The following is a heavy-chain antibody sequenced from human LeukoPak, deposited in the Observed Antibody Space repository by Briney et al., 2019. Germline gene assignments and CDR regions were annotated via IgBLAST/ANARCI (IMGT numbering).Heavy chain of an antibody. V-gene: IGHV1-2*06. Sequence: ASVKVSCKASGYTFTGYYMHWVRQAPGQGLEWMGRINPNSGGTNYAQKFQGRVTMTRDTSISTAYMELSRLRSDDTAVYYCARGESSSSDYYYYYMGVWGKGTTVTVSS. CDR1: GYTFTGYY. CDR2: INPNSGGT. D-gene: IGHD6-6*01. J-gene: IGHJ6*03. CDR3: ARGESSSSDYYYYYMGV.